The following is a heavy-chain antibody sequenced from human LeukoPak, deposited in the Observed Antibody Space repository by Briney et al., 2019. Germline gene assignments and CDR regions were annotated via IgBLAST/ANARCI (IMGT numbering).Heavy chain of an antibody. D-gene: IGHD5-12*01. CDR1: GGSISSSSYY. CDR3: AEQRGYSGYDWRYFDY. CDR2: IYYSGST. V-gene: IGHV4-39*07. Sequence: SETLSLTCTVSGGSISSSSYYWGWIRQPPGKGLEWIGSIYYSGSTYYNPSLKSRVTISVDTSKNQFSLKLSSVTAADTAVYYCAEQRGYSGYDWRYFDYWGQGTLVTVSS. J-gene: IGHJ4*02.